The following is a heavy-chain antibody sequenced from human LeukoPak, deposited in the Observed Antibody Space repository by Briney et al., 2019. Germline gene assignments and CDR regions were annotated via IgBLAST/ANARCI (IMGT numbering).Heavy chain of an antibody. Sequence: GGSLSLSCAASGFAFISQAMGWVRQAPGKGLEWVSVISDSGSLTYYADSVKGRFTISRDNSKKTLFLQLNSLRAEDTAVYYCAKDARRTNGWYYFDYWGQGALVTVSS. V-gene: IGHV3-23*01. CDR1: GFAFISQA. D-gene: IGHD6-19*01. CDR3: AKDARRTNGWYYFDY. J-gene: IGHJ4*02. CDR2: ISDSGSLT.